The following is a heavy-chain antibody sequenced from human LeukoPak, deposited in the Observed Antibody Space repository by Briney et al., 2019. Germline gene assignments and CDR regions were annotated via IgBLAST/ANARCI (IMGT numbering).Heavy chain of an antibody. D-gene: IGHD3-10*01. J-gene: IGHJ3*02. CDR2: INHSGST. V-gene: IGHV4-34*01. CDR3: AREVVRWRITTVRGVSPSFDI. Sequence: SETLSLTCAVYGGSFSGYYWSWIRQPPGKGLEWIGEINHSGSTNYNPSLKSRVTISVDTSKNQFSLKLSSVTAADTAVYYCAREVVRWRITTVRGVSPSFDIWGQGTMVTVSS. CDR1: GGSFSGYY.